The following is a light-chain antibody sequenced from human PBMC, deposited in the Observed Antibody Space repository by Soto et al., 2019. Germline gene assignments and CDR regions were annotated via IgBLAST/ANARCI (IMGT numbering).Light chain of an antibody. CDR3: QQRTTWPPYT. Sequence: EIVLTQSPATLSLSPGQSATLSYRVSQNVSNYLAWFQQKTGQAPRLLIYDASNRATGIPARFSGSGSGTDFTLTISSLEPEDFAVYYCQQRTTWPPYTFGQGTKLEIK. CDR1: QNVSNY. J-gene: IGKJ2*01. V-gene: IGKV3-11*01. CDR2: DAS.